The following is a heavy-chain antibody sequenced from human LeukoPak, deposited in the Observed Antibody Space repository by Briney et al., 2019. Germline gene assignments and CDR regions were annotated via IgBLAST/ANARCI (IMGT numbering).Heavy chain of an antibody. V-gene: IGHV3-23*01. CDR3: ARWYSSSWWYFDY. CDR2: ISSSGGST. J-gene: IGHJ4*02. CDR1: GFTFSSYA. Sequence: GGSLRLSCAASGFTFSSYAMSRVRQAPGKGLEWVSAISSSGGSTYYADSVKGRFTISRDNSKNTLFLQMNSLRAEDTAVYYCARWYSSSWWYFDYWGQGTLVTVSS. D-gene: IGHD6-13*01.